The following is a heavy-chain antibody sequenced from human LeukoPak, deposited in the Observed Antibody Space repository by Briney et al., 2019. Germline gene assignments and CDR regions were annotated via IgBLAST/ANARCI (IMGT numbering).Heavy chain of an antibody. CDR3: ASPHYDSSGYYYSFDY. J-gene: IGHJ4*02. CDR1: GYTFTSYG. CDR2: ISAYNGNT. V-gene: IGHV1-18*01. D-gene: IGHD3-22*01. Sequence: ASVKVSCKASGYTFTSYGISWVRQAPGQGLEWMGWISAYNGNTNYAQKLQGRVTMTTDTSTSTAYMELRSLRSDDTAVYYCASPHYDSSGYYYSFDYWGQGTLVTVSS.